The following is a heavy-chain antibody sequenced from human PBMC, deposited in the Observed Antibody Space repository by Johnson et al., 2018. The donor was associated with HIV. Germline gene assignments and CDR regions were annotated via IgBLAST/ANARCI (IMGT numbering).Heavy chain of an antibody. Sequence: VQVVESGGGVVQPGGSLRLSCAASGFTFSSYGMHWVRQAPGKGLEWVAFIRYDGSNKYYADSVKGRFTISRDNSKNTLYLQMNSLRAEDTAVYYCAKERYSRSAFDIWGQGTMVTVSS. D-gene: IGHD6-13*01. CDR3: AKERYSRSAFDI. CDR2: IRYDGSNK. J-gene: IGHJ3*02. CDR1: GFTFSSYG. V-gene: IGHV3-30*02.